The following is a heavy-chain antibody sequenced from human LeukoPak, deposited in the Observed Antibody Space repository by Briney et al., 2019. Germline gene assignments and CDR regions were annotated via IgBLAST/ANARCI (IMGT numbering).Heavy chain of an antibody. CDR1: GYTFTGYY. CDR3: ARRGAGDYGMDV. J-gene: IGHJ6*02. V-gene: IGHV1-2*06. Sequence: ASVKVSCKASGYTFTGYYIHWVRQAPGQGLEWMGRINPNSGGTNYAQKFQGRVTMTRDTSISTAYMELSRLRSDDTAVYYCARRGAGDYGMDVWGQGTTVTVSS. CDR2: INPNSGGT. D-gene: IGHD3-10*01.